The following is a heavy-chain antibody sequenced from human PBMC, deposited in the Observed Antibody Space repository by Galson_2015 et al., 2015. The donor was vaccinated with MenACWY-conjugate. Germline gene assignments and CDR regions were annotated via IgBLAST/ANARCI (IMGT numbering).Heavy chain of an antibody. CDR3: ARWVAAKIIEY. CDR2: IHYSGST. CDR1: GASISTDY. J-gene: IGHJ4*02. D-gene: IGHD6-19*01. Sequence: ETLSLTCSVSGASISTDYWSWIRQPPGKGLEWIGYIHYSGSTKYNPSLKTRITMSLDTSENQFSLKLSSVTAADTAVYYCARWVAAKIIEYCGQGTLVTVSS. V-gene: IGHV4-59*01.